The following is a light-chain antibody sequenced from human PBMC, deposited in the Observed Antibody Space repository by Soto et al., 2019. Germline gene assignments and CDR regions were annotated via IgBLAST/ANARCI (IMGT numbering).Light chain of an antibody. CDR2: GAS. CDR1: QSVSSSY. V-gene: IGKV3-20*01. CDR3: QQYNNWPRT. Sequence: EIVLTQSPGPLSLSPGERATLSCRASQSVSSSYLAWYQQKPGQAPRLLIYGASSRATGIPDRFSGSGSGTEFTLTISSLQSEDFAVYYCQQYNNWPRTFGQGTKVDIK. J-gene: IGKJ1*01.